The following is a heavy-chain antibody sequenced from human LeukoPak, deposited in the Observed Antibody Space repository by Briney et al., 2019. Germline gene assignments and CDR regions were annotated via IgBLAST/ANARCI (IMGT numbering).Heavy chain of an antibody. D-gene: IGHD3-22*01. Sequence: SEPLSLTCTVSGGSISSSSYYWGWIRQPPGKGLEWIGSIYYSGSTYYNPSLKSRVTISVDTSKNQFSLKLSSVTAADTAVYYCARHASYYYDSSGYYANWGQGTLVTVSS. CDR3: ARHASYYYDSSGYYAN. J-gene: IGHJ4*02. CDR1: GGSISSSSYY. V-gene: IGHV4-39*01. CDR2: IYYSGST.